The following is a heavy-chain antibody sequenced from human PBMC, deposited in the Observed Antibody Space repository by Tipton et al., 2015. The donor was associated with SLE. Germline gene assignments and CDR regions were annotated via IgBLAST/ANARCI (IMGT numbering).Heavy chain of an antibody. V-gene: IGHV4-4*02. CDR3: AGGGGTNVEF. CDR2: IYHSGTT. J-gene: IGHJ4*02. Sequence: TLSLTCTVSGVSISTNTWWSWLRQPPGKGLEWFGEIYHSGTTTYNPSLESRSTMSVDMSKNQFSLKGPSMTAADTAVYYCAGGGGTNVEFWGQGFLVTGSS. CDR1: GVSISTNTW. D-gene: IGHD6-25*01.